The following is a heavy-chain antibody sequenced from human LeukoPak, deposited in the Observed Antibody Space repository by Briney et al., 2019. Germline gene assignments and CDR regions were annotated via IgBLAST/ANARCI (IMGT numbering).Heavy chain of an antibody. J-gene: IGHJ4*01. CDR2: INPDTGVT. Sequence: ASVKVSCEASGYTFTGYYVYWVRQAPGHGLEWGGWINPDTGVTKYTQKRQGRVTMTRDTSISTAYMGLSRLRSEDTGVYYSARALPTRLAARPPSRAYFDTCGDGTPVTVS. CDR3: ARALPTRLAARPPSRAYFDT. V-gene: IGHV1-2*02. CDR1: GYTFTGYY. D-gene: IGHD6-6*01.